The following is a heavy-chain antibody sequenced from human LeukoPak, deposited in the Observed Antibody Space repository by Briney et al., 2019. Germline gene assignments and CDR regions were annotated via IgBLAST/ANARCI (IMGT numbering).Heavy chain of an antibody. J-gene: IGHJ6*03. CDR3: AKHSLYYYGSRICYYSMDV. Sequence: GESLKISCKGSGYSFTSYWIGWVRQLPGKGLEWMGIIYPGDSDTRYSPPFQGQVTISADKSISTAYLRWSSLKASHTAIYYCAKHSLYYYGSRICYYSMDVWGKGTTVTVSS. CDR2: IYPGDSDT. CDR1: GYSFTSYW. V-gene: IGHV5-51*01. D-gene: IGHD3-10*01.